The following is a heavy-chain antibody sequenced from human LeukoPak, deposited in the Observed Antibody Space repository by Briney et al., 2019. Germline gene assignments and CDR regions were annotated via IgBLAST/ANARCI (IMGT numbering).Heavy chain of an antibody. D-gene: IGHD3-22*01. CDR1: GYTFISYS. Sequence: GASVKVSCKASGYTFISYSFSWARQAPGQGLEWMGWISPYNGNIRYAPSLQGRVTLTTDTPTSTAHMELRSLRPNDTGVYYCARVINYDLGQLPSDHWGPGTLVIVSS. CDR3: ARVINYDLGQLPSDH. J-gene: IGHJ4*02. V-gene: IGHV1-18*04. CDR2: ISPYNGNI.